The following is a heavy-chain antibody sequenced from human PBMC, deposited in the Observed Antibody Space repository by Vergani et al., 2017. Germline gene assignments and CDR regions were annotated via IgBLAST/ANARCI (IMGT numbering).Heavy chain of an antibody. CDR1: GFTFDDYA. J-gene: IGHJ2*01. D-gene: IGHD3-3*01. CDR3: AKDHYDFCSVYPNLSPFDF. V-gene: IGHV3-9*01. CDR2: ISWNSGSI. Sequence: EVKLVESGGGLVKPGRSLRLSCAASGFTFDDYAMHWVRQATGKGLEWVSGISWNSGSIGYADSVKGRFTISRDNAMNSLYLQMNSLRAEDTALYYCAKDHYDFCSVYPNLSPFDFWGRGTLVTVSS.